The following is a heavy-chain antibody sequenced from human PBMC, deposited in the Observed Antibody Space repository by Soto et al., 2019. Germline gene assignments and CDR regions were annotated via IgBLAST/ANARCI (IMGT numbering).Heavy chain of an antibody. Sequence: SETLSLTCTVSGGSISSSSYYWGWIRQPPGKGLEWIGSIYYSGSTYYNPSLKSRVTISVDTSKNQFSLKLSSVTAADTAVYYCARRTARITGWFDPWGQGTLVTVSS. CDR2: IYYSGST. V-gene: IGHV4-39*01. CDR1: GGSISSSSYY. D-gene: IGHD5-18*01. CDR3: ARRTARITGWFDP. J-gene: IGHJ5*02.